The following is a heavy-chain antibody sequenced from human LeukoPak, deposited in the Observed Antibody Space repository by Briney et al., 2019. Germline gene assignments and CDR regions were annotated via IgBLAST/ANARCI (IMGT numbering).Heavy chain of an antibody. CDR3: ARDPYSGAYGDTYYYFMDV. CDR1: GFSFSIYN. V-gene: IGHV3-21*01. Sequence: GGSLRLSCEAFGFSFSIYNMDWVRHTPGKGLEWISSITTSSSYTFYADSVKGRFTISRDNARNSLYLQMNSLTAEDTAVYYCARDPYSGAYGDTYYYFMDVWGKGTTVTISS. D-gene: IGHD1-26*01. J-gene: IGHJ6*03. CDR2: ITTSSSYT.